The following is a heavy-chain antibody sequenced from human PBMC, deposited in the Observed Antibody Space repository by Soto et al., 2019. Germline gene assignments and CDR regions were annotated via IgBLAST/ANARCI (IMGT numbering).Heavy chain of an antibody. Sequence: QVQLVESGGGVVQPGRSLRLSCAASGFTFSSYGMHWVRQAPGKGLEWVAVISYDGSNKYYADSVKGRFTISRDNSKNTLYLQMNSLRAEDTAVYYCAKSYSYGYPYRHYYYYYGMDVWGQGTTVTVSS. CDR1: GFTFSSYG. CDR3: AKSYSYGYPYRHYYYYYGMDV. V-gene: IGHV3-30*18. D-gene: IGHD5-18*01. CDR2: ISYDGSNK. J-gene: IGHJ6*02.